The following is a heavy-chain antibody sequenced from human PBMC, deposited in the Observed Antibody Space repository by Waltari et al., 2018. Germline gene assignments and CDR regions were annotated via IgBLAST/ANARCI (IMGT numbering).Heavy chain of an antibody. CDR1: GFIFSSYG. CDR2: ISFDGDNK. D-gene: IGHD1-26*01. CDR3: ARDLLGWELRSPLEI. Sequence: QEQLVESGGGVVQPGRSLRLSCAASGFIFSSYGMHWVRQTPGKGLVWVSFISFDGDNKYYADSVKGRFTISRDNFNNMLYMQMNSLRAEDTADYYCARDLLGWELRSPLEIWGQGTMVTVSS. J-gene: IGHJ3*02. V-gene: IGHV3-30*03.